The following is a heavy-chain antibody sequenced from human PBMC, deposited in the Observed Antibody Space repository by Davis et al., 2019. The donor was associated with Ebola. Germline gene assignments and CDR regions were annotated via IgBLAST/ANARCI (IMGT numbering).Heavy chain of an antibody. CDR3: AKDGPTVDYRSYYYYGMDV. V-gene: IGHV3-30*18. D-gene: IGHD4-11*01. CDR1: GFTFSSYG. Sequence: PGGSLRLSCAASGFTFSSYGMHWVRQAPGKGLEWVAVISYDGSNKYYADSVKGRFTISRDNSKNTLYLQMNSLRAEDTAVYYCAKDGPTVDYRSYYYYGMDVWGQGTTVTVSS. J-gene: IGHJ6*02. CDR2: ISYDGSNK.